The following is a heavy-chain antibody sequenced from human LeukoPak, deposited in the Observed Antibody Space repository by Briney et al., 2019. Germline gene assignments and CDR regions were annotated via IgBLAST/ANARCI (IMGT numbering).Heavy chain of an antibody. CDR3: TRGYVGIDY. CDR1: GFTFSTYS. CDR2: IDSSSSYM. D-gene: IGHD5-12*01. V-gene: IGHV3-21*01. J-gene: IGHJ4*02. Sequence: PGGSLRLSCAASGFTFSTYSMNWVRQAPGKGLEWVSSIDSSSSYMFYADSVKGRFTISRDNAKNTLYLQMNSLRAEDTAVYYCTRGYVGIDYWGQGTLVTVSS.